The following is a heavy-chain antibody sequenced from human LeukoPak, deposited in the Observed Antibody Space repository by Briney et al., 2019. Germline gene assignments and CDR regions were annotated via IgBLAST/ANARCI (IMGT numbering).Heavy chain of an antibody. CDR3: AREKVPGIAAADAFDI. CDR2: ISYDGSNK. D-gene: IGHD6-13*01. J-gene: IGHJ3*02. Sequence: GRSLRLSCAASGFTFSSYVIHWVRQAPGKGLEWVAVISYDGSNKYYADSVKGRFTISRDNSKNTLYLQMNSLRAEDTAVYYCAREKVPGIAAADAFDIWGQGTMVTVSS. CDR1: GFTFSSYV. V-gene: IGHV3-30*04.